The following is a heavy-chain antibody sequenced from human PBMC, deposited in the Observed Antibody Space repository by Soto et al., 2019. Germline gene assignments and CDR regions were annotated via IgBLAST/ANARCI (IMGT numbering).Heavy chain of an antibody. Sequence: PGGSLRLSCAASGFTFSSFAMSWVRQAPGKGLEWVSVISGSGGSTYYADSVKGRFTISRDNSKNTLYLQMNSLRAEDTAVYYCAKDRDYDILGRDPPADAFDIWGQGTMVTVSS. D-gene: IGHD3-9*01. CDR3: AKDRDYDILGRDPPADAFDI. J-gene: IGHJ3*02. CDR2: ISGSGGST. V-gene: IGHV3-23*01. CDR1: GFTFSSFA.